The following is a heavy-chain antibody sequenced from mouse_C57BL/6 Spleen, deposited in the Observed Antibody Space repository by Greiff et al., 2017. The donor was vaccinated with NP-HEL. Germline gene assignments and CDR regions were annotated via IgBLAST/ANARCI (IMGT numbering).Heavy chain of an antibody. CDR3: AGEWATVVADY. D-gene: IGHD1-1*01. J-gene: IGHJ2*01. V-gene: IGHV1-82*01. Sequence: VQLQQSGPELVKPGASVKISCKASGYAFSSSWMNWVKQRPGKGLEWIGRIYPGDGDTNYNGKFKGKATLTADKSSSTAYMQLSSLTSEDSAVYYCAGEWATVVADYWGQGTTLTVSS. CDR1: GYAFSSSW. CDR2: IYPGDGDT.